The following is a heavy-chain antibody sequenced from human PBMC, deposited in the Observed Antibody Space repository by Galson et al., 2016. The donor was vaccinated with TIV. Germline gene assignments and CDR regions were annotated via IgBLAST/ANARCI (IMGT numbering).Heavy chain of an antibody. V-gene: IGHV5-51*01. CDR1: GYKFNSFW. CDR2: IYPADSDI. J-gene: IGHJ3*01. D-gene: IGHD3-9*01. CDR3: ARRYNILSYDPGDGFDF. Sequence: QSGAEVKKPGESLKISCKGSGYKFNSFWIAWVRQMPGKGLEWMGIIYPADSDIRYSPSFQGQVTISVDKSISTAYLQLSSLKASDTAIYFCARRYNILSYDPGDGFDFWGQGTLVTVSS.